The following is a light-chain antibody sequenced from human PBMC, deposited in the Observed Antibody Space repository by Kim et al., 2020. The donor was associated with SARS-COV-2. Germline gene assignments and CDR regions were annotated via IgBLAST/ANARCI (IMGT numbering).Light chain of an antibody. CDR3: NSRDNNDNVL. CDR2: GKN. V-gene: IGLV3-19*01. CDR1: SLRSYY. Sequence: VALGQTVRITCQGDSLRSYYTTWFQQKPGQAPIVVVYGKNNRPSGIPARFSGSSSGNTASLTITGTQASDEADYYCNSRDNNDNVLFGGGTQLTVL. J-gene: IGLJ2*01.